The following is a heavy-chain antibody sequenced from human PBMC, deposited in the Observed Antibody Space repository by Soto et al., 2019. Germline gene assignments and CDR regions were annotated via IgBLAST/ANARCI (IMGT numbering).Heavy chain of an antibody. CDR2: IYPGDSDT. D-gene: IGHD3-10*01. J-gene: IGHJ3*02. V-gene: IGHV5-51*01. Sequence: GEALKISCKGSGYSFTSYWIGWVRQMPGKGLEWMGIIYPGDSDTRYSPSFQGQVTISADKSISTAYLQWSSLKASDTAMYYCASPSGYYYGSGSYHSDAFDIWGQGTMVTVSS. CDR3: ASPSGYYYGSGSYHSDAFDI. CDR1: GYSFTSYW.